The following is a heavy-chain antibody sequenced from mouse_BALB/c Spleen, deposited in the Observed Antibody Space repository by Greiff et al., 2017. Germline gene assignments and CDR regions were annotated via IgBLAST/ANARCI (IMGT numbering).Heavy chain of an antibody. D-gene: IGHD3-1*01. CDR3: ARTAPLRREENYAMDY. Sequence: EVQLVESGPELVKPGASMKISCKASGYSFTGYTMNWVKQSHGKNLEWIGLINPYNGGTSYNQKFKGKATLTVDKSSSTAYMELLSLTSEDSAVYYCARTAPLRREENYAMDYWGQGTSVTVSS. CDR2: INPYNGGT. J-gene: IGHJ4*01. V-gene: IGHV1-18*01. CDR1: GYSFTGYT.